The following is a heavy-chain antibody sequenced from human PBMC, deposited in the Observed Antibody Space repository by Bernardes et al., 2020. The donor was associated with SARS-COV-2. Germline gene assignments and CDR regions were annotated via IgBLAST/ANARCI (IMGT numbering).Heavy chain of an antibody. J-gene: IGHJ5*02. CDR2: IYYSGST. CDR3: ARVQPRYDPIYYDSRGEWFDP. CDR1: GGSISSYY. Sequence: SETLSLTCTVSGGSISSYYWSWIRQPPGKGLEWIGYIYYSGSTNYNPSLKSRVTISVDTSKNQFSLKLSSVTAADTAVYYCARVQPRYDPIYYDSRGEWFDPWGQGTLVTVSS. V-gene: IGHV4-59*01. D-gene: IGHD3-22*01.